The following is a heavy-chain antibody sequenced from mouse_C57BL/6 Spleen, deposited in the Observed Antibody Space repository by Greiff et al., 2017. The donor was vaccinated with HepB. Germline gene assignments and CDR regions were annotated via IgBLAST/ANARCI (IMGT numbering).Heavy chain of an antibody. Sequence: VQLQQPGAELVMPGASVKLSCKASGYTFTSYWMHWVKQRPGQGLEWIGEIDPCDSYTNYNQKFKGKSTLTVDKSSSTAYMQLSSLTSEDSAVYYCARSDYYGRDYYAMDYWGQGTSVTVSS. V-gene: IGHV1-69*01. D-gene: IGHD1-1*01. CDR3: ARSDYYGRDYYAMDY. CDR2: IDPCDSYT. J-gene: IGHJ4*01. CDR1: GYTFTSYW.